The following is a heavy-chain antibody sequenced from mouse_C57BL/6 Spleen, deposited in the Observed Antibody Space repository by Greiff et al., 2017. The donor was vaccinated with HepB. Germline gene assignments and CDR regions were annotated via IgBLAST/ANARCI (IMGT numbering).Heavy chain of an antibody. Sequence: QVQLQQPGAELVKPGASVKLSCKASGYTFTSYWMQWVKQRPGQGLEWIGEIDPSDSYTNYNQKFKGKATLTVDTSSSTAYMQLSSLTSEDSAVYYCARALGGGSYYFDYWGQGTTLTVSS. D-gene: IGHD4-1*01. CDR3: ARALGGGSYYFDY. CDR1: GYTFTSYW. V-gene: IGHV1-50*01. CDR2: IDPSDSYT. J-gene: IGHJ2*01.